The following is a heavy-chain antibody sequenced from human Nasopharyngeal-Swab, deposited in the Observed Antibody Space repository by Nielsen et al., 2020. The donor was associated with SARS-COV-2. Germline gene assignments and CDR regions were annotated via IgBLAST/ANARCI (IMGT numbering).Heavy chain of an antibody. D-gene: IGHD3-3*01. CDR3: ARNPGVVLEYGWFDP. CDR1: GGTFSSYA. J-gene: IGHJ5*02. Sequence: SVKVSCKASGGTFSSYAISWVRQAPGQGLEWMGGIIPIFGTANYAQKFQGRVTITADESTSTAYTELSSLRSEDTAVYYCARNPGVVLEYGWFDPWGQGTLVTVSS. CDR2: IIPIFGTA. V-gene: IGHV1-69*13.